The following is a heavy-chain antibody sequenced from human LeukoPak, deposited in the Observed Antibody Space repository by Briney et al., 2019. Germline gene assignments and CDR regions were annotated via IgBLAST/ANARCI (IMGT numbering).Heavy chain of an antibody. J-gene: IGHJ4*02. Sequence: GGSLRLSCADSGFRFSRHWIDWVRQAPGKGLEWVANINEDGSVKNYVDSVRGRFTVSRDNAKNSLYLQMNSLRGEDTAVYYCMAESSSPWEGYWGQGTLVTASS. V-gene: IGHV3-7*01. CDR1: GFRFSRHW. CDR2: INEDGSVK. D-gene: IGHD6-6*01. CDR3: MAESSSPWEGY.